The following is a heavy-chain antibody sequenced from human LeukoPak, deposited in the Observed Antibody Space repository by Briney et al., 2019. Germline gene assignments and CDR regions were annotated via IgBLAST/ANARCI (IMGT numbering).Heavy chain of an antibody. CDR1: GYTFISYD. D-gene: IGHD6-13*01. V-gene: IGHV1-69*04. Sequence: GASVKVSCKASGYTFISYDINWVRQATGQGLEWMGRIIPILGIANYAQKFQGRVTITADKSTSTAYMELSSLRSEDTAVYYCAKAAAGHFDYWGQGTLVTVSS. CDR3: AKAAAGHFDY. J-gene: IGHJ4*02. CDR2: IIPILGIA.